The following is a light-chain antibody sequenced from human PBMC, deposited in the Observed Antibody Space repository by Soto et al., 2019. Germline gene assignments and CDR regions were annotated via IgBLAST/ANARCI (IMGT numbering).Light chain of an antibody. CDR1: SSDVGGYNY. CDR2: DVT. Sequence: QSVLTQPRSVSGSPGQSVTISCTGTSSDVGGYNYVSWYQQPAGKAPKLIIYDVTKRPSGVPRRFSGSKSGNSASLTISGLQAEDEADYYCCSYAGTYTWVFGGGTKLTVL. CDR3: CSYAGTYTWV. V-gene: IGLV2-11*01. J-gene: IGLJ3*02.